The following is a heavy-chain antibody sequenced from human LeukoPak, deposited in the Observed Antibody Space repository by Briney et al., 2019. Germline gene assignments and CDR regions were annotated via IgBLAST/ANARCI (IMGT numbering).Heavy chain of an antibody. Sequence: GESRRLSCAASRFTLNTYWMHWVRQVPGKGLVWVSRIDSDGSSTIYAESVKGRFTISRDNPKNTLYLQRNSLRAEDTAVYYCARDSMYHPDYWGQGTLVSVST. CDR1: RFTLNTYW. V-gene: IGHV3-74*01. CDR3: ARDSMYHPDY. J-gene: IGHJ4*02. CDR2: IDSDGSST. D-gene: IGHD2-2*01.